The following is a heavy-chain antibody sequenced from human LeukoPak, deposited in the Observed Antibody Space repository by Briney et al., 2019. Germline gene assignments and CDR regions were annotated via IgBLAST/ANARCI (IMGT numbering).Heavy chain of an antibody. CDR3: ARPRSDLYGMDV. V-gene: IGHV3-48*03. CDR1: EFIFSSYE. Sequence: GGSLRLSCIDSEFIFSSYEMNWVRQAPGKGLEWVSYISGSGNIIYYADSVKGRFTISRDNAKNSLYLQMNSLRVEDTAVYYCARPRSDLYGMDVWGQGTTVTVSS. J-gene: IGHJ6*02. CDR2: ISGSGNII.